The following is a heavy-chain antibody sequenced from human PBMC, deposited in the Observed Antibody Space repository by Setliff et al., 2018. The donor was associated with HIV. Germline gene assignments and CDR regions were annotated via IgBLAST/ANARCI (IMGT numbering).Heavy chain of an antibody. D-gene: IGHD1-26*01. CDR2: IHPRDSDI. J-gene: IGHJ4*02. CDR1: GYSFTNFW. CDR3: ARRFLDYSRTWEDPSYKARLDY. Sequence: GESLKISCEASGYSFTNFWIGWVRQMPGKGLELIGFIHPRDSDIRWSPSFQGQVTSSVDKSNNTAYLQWSRLKASDTAMYFCARRFLDYSRTWEDPSYKARLDYWGQGTLGTVSS. V-gene: IGHV5-51*01.